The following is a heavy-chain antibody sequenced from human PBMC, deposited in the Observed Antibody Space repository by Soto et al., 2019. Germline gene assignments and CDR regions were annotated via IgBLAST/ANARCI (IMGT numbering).Heavy chain of an antibody. J-gene: IGHJ4*02. CDR2: MNPFSGNA. Sequence: ASVKVSCKASGYTFTSYDIYWVRQATRQGLEWMGRMNPFSGNAVYTQKFQDRVTMTRDTSINTAYMEMSGLRSEDTAVYYCTRGQGNHWGQGSLVTVS. CDR1: GYTFTSYD. CDR3: TRGQGNH. V-gene: IGHV1-8*01.